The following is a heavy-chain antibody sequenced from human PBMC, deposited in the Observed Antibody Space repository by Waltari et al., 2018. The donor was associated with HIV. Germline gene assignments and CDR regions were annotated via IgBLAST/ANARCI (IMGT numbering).Heavy chain of an antibody. Sequence: EVQLVESGGGLVKPGGSLRLSCAASGVTFSRYSLHSLRESPGKGVEWVASISSSSSYIYYADSVKGRFTISRDNAKNSLYLQMNSLRAEDTAVYYCARGAMITFGGVIVNWGQGTLVTVSS. D-gene: IGHD3-16*02. J-gene: IGHJ4*02. CDR1: GVTFSRYS. V-gene: IGHV3-21*01. CDR2: ISSSSSYI. CDR3: ARGAMITFGGVIVN.